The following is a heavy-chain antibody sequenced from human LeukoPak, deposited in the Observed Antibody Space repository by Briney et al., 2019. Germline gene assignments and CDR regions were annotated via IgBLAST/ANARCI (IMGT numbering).Heavy chain of an antibody. J-gene: IGHJ4*02. D-gene: IGHD3-3*01. Sequence: PSETLSLTCTVSGGSISSSSYYWAWVRQAPGKGLEWVSVISGTGSGGNTYYADSVKGRFTISRDNSKNTLYLQMNSLRAEDTAVYYCAKDKQIYDSLDSWGQGTLVTVSS. V-gene: IGHV3-23*01. CDR1: GGSISSSSYY. CDR2: ISGTGSGGNT. CDR3: AKDKQIYDSLDS.